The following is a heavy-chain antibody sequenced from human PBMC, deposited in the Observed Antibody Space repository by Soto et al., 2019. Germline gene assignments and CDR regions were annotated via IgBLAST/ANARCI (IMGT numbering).Heavy chain of an antibody. CDR3: ASTWFGVYYYYGMDV. CDR2: ISYDGSNK. V-gene: IGHV3-30-3*01. D-gene: IGHD3-10*01. J-gene: IGHJ6*02. Sequence: GGSLRLSCAASGFTFSSYAMHWVRQAPGKGLEWVAVISYDGSNKYYADSVKGRFTISRDNSKNTLYLQMNGLRAEDTAVYYCASTWFGVYYYYGMDVWGQGTTVTSP. CDR1: GFTFSSYA.